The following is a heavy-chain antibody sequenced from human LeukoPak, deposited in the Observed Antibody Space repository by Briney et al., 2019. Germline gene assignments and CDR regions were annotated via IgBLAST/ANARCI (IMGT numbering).Heavy chain of an antibody. D-gene: IGHD2-8*01. CDR3: AKNLFTGLMPPLHS. J-gene: IGHJ4*02. Sequence: PGGSLRLSCAGSGFVFDDYAMHWVRQAPGKGLEWVSVVQWDGTLSHYADSVKGRFTISKDNSKKSLYLHMNQLRSEDTAVYFCAKNLFTGLMPPLHSWGQGTLVIVSS. CDR1: GFVFDDYA. CDR2: VQWDGTLS. V-gene: IGHV3-43D*03.